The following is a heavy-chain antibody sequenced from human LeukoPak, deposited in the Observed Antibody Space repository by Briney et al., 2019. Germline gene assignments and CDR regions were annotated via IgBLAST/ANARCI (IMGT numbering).Heavy chain of an antibody. Sequence: SETLSLTCNVSGVSISSSSYYWGWIRQPPGKGLEWIGSIYSSGSTYYNSSLKSRVTISIDTSKNQVSLKMSSVTAADTAVYYCDRYDSSASDAFDIWGQGTMVTVSS. J-gene: IGHJ3*02. V-gene: IGHV4-39*01. CDR3: DRYDSSASDAFDI. CDR1: GVSISSSSYY. CDR2: IYSSGST. D-gene: IGHD3-22*01.